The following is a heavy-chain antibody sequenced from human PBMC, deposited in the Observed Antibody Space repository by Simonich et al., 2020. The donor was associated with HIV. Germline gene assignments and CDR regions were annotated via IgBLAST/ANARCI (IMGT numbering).Heavy chain of an antibody. CDR1: GFTFRSYA. D-gene: IGHD2-2*01. V-gene: IGHV3-23*01. Sequence: EVPLLESGGGLVQPGGSVRLSCAASGFTFRSYAMSWVRLATMKRLTLFTSYRSNAITTPYPNLVNGRYTLSGDNSKITRYQQRNSPRAEGTAVYYLAEATRGSCSGTSCYSFDYWGQGALVTVSS. CDR2: YRSNAITT. CDR3: AEATRGSCSGTSCYSFDY. J-gene: IGHJ4*02.